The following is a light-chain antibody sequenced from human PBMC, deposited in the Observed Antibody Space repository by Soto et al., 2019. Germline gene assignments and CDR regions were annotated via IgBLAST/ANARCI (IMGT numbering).Light chain of an antibody. CDR2: GAS. CDR1: QSVNSK. Sequence: EVVMTQSPATLSVALGGRATLSCWASQSVNSKLAWYQQKPGQAPRLLIYGASTRATGIPARFSGSGSGTEFTLTISSLQSGDFAVYYCQQYNNWPPITFGQGTRLE. V-gene: IGKV3-15*01. J-gene: IGKJ5*01. CDR3: QQYNNWPPIT.